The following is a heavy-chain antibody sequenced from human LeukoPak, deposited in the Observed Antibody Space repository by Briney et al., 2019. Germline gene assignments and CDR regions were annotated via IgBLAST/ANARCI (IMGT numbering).Heavy chain of an antibody. CDR1: GSNLTSYW. Sequence: GASLQISCEGAGSNLTSYWIGWGRQMPGKGLEWMGIIYPGDSDTRYSPSFQGQVTISADKSISTAYLQWSSLTASDTAMYYCARPMVRGVIGAFDIWGQGTMVTVSS. V-gene: IGHV5-51*01. CDR2: IYPGDSDT. D-gene: IGHD3-10*01. J-gene: IGHJ3*02. CDR3: ARPMVRGVIGAFDI.